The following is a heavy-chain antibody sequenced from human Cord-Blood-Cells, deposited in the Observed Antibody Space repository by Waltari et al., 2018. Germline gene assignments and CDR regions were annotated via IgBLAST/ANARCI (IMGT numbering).Heavy chain of an antibody. CDR3: ATSRDCSSTSCYAFDI. Sequence: QVQLVQSGAEVKKPGASVKVSCKVSGYTLTELTMHWVRQAPGKGREWMGGFDPEDGARIYAHKFQGRVTMTEDTSTDTAYMELSSLGSEDTAVYYCATSRDCSSTSCYAFDIWGQGTMVTVSS. J-gene: IGHJ3*02. CDR1: GYTLTELT. CDR2: FDPEDGAR. D-gene: IGHD2-2*01. V-gene: IGHV1-24*01.